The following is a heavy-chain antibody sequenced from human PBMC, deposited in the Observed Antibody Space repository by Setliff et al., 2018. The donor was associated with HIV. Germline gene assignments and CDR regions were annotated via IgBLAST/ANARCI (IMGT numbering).Heavy chain of an antibody. V-gene: IGHV1-8*02. CDR3: ARGTAPRPASVLEFLEWLFPNWFDP. D-gene: IGHD3-3*02. Sequence: GASVKVSCKASGYNFTDYDINWVRQATGQGLEWMGWMNPNNGNTGYAEKFQGRVTMTRDTSISTAYMELGSLRSDDTAVYYCARGTAPRPASVLEFLEWLFPNWFDPWGQGTLVTVSS. CDR1: GYNFTDYD. CDR2: MNPNNGNT. J-gene: IGHJ5*02.